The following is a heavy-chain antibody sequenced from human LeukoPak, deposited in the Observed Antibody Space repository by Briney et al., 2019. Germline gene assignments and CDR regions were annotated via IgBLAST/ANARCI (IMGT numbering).Heavy chain of an antibody. V-gene: IGHV1-2*02. CDR2: INPNSGGT. CDR1: GYTFTGYY. J-gene: IGHJ5*02. CDR3: ARDRWRIAARPGLFGCWFDP. Sequence: GASVKVSCKASGYTFTGYYMHWVRQAPGQGLEWMGWINPNSGGTNYAQKFQGRVTMTRDTSISTAYMELSRLRSDDTAVYYCARDRWRIAARPGLFGCWFDPWGQGTLVTVSS. D-gene: IGHD6-6*01.